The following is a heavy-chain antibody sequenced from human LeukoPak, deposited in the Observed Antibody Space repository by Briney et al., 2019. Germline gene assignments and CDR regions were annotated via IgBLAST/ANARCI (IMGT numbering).Heavy chain of an antibody. J-gene: IGHJ3*02. Sequence: PGRSLTLSCAASGFTFSSYAMHWVRQAPGKGLEGVAVISYDGSNKYYADSVKGRFTISRDNSKNTLYLQMNSLRAEDTAVYYCARAMETVFDAFDIWGQGTMVTVSS. CDR1: GFTFSSYA. V-gene: IGHV3-30*04. CDR2: ISYDGSNK. CDR3: ARAMETVFDAFDI. D-gene: IGHD3-3*01.